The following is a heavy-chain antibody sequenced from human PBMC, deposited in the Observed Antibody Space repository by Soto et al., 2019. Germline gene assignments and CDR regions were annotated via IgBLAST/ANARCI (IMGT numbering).Heavy chain of an antibody. CDR2: IYSSGRT. CDR1: GGSIISASYS. Sequence: QVQLQESGPRLVKPSQPLSLSCAVSGGSIISASYSWNWIRQSPGRGLEWIGHIYSSGRTYCNPFLKSRVSISVDTSNNQFSLKLTAVTAADTAGYFCAREDAARIERWFDAWGQGIMVTVSS. CDR3: AREDAARIERWFDA. V-gene: IGHV4-31*11. D-gene: IGHD6-6*01. J-gene: IGHJ5*02.